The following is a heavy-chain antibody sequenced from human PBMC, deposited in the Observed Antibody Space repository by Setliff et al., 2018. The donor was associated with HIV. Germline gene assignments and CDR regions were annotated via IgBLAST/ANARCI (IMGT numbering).Heavy chain of an antibody. D-gene: IGHD2-15*01. Sequence: ASVKVSCKTSGYTFSAHYIHWVRQAPGQGLEWMGWIDPNSGDTNYAQEFQGRVTMARDTSISTAYMELNRLTSDDTALYYCVKGAGGYYDYWSQGALVTVSS. CDR2: IDPNSGDT. J-gene: IGHJ4*02. CDR3: VKGAGGYYDY. V-gene: IGHV1-2*02. CDR1: GYTFSAHY.